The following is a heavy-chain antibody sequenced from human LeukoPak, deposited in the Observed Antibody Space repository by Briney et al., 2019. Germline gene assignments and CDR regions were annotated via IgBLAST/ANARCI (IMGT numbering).Heavy chain of an antibody. Sequence: GGSLRLSCAASGFTFSSYAMHWVRQAPGKGLEWVAVISYDGSNKYYADSVKGRFTISRDNSKNTLYLQMNSLRAEDTAVYYCAMPGGRGDFDYWGQGTLVTVSS. J-gene: IGHJ4*02. CDR2: ISYDGSNK. V-gene: IGHV3-30-3*01. D-gene: IGHD6-25*01. CDR1: GFTFSSYA. CDR3: AMPGGRGDFDY.